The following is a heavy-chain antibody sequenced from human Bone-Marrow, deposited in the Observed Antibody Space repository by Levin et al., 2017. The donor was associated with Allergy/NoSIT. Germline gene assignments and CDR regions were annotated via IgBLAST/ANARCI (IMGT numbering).Heavy chain of an antibody. V-gene: IGHV3-23*01. CDR3: AIDLKGWFDP. Sequence: AGGSLRLSCAASGFTFSNFAMSWVRQAPGKGLEWVSAISDGGTITHYADSVKGRFTISRDNSKNTLYLQMSSLRAEDTAVYYCAIDLKGWFDPWGQGTLVTVSS. CDR1: GFTFSNFA. J-gene: IGHJ5*02. CDR2: ISDGGTIT.